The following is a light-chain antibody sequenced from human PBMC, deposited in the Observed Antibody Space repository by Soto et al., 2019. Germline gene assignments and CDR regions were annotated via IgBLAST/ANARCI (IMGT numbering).Light chain of an antibody. V-gene: IGLV4-60*02. CDR1: SGHSSYI. J-gene: IGLJ2*01. Sequence: QSVLTQSSPASASLGSSVKLTCTLSSGHSSYIIAWHHQQPGKAPRYLMKLEGSGSYNKGSGVPDRFSGSSSGADRYLTISNLQFEDEANYYCETWDSNTRVFGGGTKLTVL. CDR3: ETWDSNTRV. CDR2: LEGSGSY.